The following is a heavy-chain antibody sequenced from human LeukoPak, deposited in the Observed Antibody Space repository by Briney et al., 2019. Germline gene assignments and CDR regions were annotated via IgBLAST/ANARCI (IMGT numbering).Heavy chain of an antibody. Sequence: SVKVSCKASGGTFSSYAISWVRQAPGQGLEWMGGIIPIFGTANYAQKFQGRVTITADESTSTAYMELSSLRSEDTAVYYCASQDTAMVTYAFDIWGQGTMVTVSS. CDR3: ASQDTAMVTYAFDI. J-gene: IGHJ3*02. V-gene: IGHV1-69*13. CDR1: GGTFSSYA. D-gene: IGHD5-18*01. CDR2: IIPIFGTA.